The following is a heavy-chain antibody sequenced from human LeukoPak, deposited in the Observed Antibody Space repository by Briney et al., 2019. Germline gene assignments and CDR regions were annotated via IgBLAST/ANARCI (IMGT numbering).Heavy chain of an antibody. Sequence: GGSLRLSCVASGFTFRTYGMHWVRQAPGKGLEWVADTWYDGTNRKYADSVQGRFTISRDNPKNTLYLQMNSLRPEDTAVYYCARDRRMTTETFDYWGQGTLVTVSS. CDR3: ARDRRMTTETFDY. V-gene: IGHV3-33*01. D-gene: IGHD4-11*01. CDR1: GFTFRTYG. CDR2: TWYDGTNR. J-gene: IGHJ4*02.